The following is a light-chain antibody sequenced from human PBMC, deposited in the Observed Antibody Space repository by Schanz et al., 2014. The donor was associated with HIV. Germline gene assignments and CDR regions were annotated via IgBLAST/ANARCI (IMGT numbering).Light chain of an antibody. V-gene: IGLV2-14*01. CDR1: YSDIGAYLY. CDR2: GVT. Sequence: QSVLTQPASVSGSPGQSITIPCTGTYSDIGAYLYVSWYQQHPGRAPKLLIYGVTDRPSGVSNRFSGSKSGNTASLTISGLQDEDEANYYCSSYTGGSPLGVFGGGTKLTVL. CDR3: SSYTGGSPLGV. J-gene: IGLJ2*01.